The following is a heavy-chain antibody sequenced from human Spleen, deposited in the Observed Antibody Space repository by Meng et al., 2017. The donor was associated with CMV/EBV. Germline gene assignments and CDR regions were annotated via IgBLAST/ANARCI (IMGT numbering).Heavy chain of an antibody. V-gene: IGHV3-15*01. CDR1: GFGFSGAW. CDR2: IRSQVDGGTG. J-gene: IGHJ4*02. D-gene: IGHD5-12*01. CDR3: TTDLPDYIVVPAQN. Sequence: GGSLRLSCVASGFGFSGAWMNWVRQAPGKGLEWIGLIRSQVDGGTGRYAAPVKGRFSISRDDSRNTVYLQMNSLETEDTGVYYCTTDLPDYIVVPAQNWGQGTLVTVSS.